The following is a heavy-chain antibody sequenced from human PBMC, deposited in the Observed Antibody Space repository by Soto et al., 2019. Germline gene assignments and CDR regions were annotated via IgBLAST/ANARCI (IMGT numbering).Heavy chain of an antibody. CDR1: GFTFSSYS. V-gene: IGHV3-48*02. D-gene: IGHD3-3*01. CDR3: ATPVVRFLEWTTDY. Sequence: GESLRLSCAASGFTFSSYSMNWVRQAPGKGLEWISYITNGGTTIYYADSVKGRFTISRDNAKNSLYLHMNSLRDDDTAVYYCATPVVRFLEWTTDYWGQGTLVTVSS. J-gene: IGHJ4*02. CDR2: ITNGGTTI.